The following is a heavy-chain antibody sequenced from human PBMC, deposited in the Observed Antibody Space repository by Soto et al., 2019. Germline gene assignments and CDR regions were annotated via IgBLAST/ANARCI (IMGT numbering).Heavy chain of an antibody. CDR2: IIPIFGTA. CDR1: GGTFSSYA. V-gene: IGHV1-69*13. D-gene: IGHD2-2*01. J-gene: IGHJ5*02. CDR3: ARGSIVVVPAAMYNWFDP. Sequence: SVKVSCKASGGTFSSYAISWVRQAPGQGLEWMGGIIPIFGTANYAQKFQGRVTITADESTSTAYMELSSLRSEDTAVYYCARGSIVVVPAAMYNWFDPWGQGTLVTVSS.